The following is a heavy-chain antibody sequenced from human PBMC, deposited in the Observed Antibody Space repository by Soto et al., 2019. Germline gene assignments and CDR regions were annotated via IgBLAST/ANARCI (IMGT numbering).Heavy chain of an antibody. Sequence: QVQLVQSGAEVKKPGASVKVSCKASGYTFTSYDINWVRQATGQGLEWMGWMNPNSGNTGYAQKFQGTITNTRNTSISTAYMELSSLRSEDTAVYYCARDVGGWYGFYGMDVWGQGTTVTVSS. CDR3: ARDVGGWYGFYGMDV. J-gene: IGHJ6*02. V-gene: IGHV1-8*01. CDR2: MNPNSGNT. CDR1: GYTFTSYD. D-gene: IGHD6-19*01.